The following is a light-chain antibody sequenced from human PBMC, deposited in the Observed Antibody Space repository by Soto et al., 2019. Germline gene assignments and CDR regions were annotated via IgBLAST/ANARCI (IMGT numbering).Light chain of an antibody. CDR2: AAS. CDR1: QTISSISSY. CDR3: QQSYSTPWT. J-gene: IGKJ1*01. V-gene: IGKV1-39*01. Sequence: DIQMTQSPSSLSASVGDRVTITCRASQTISSISSYLNWYQQKPGKAPKLLIYAASSLQSGVPSRFSGSGSGTDFTLTISSLQPEDFATYFCQQSYSTPWTFGQGTKVDI.